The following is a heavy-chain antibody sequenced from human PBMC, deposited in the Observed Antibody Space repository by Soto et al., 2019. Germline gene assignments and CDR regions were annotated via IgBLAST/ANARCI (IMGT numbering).Heavy chain of an antibody. V-gene: IGHV4-31*03. CDR1: GCSISIGGYY. Sequence: PSDTLSLTCTVSGCSISIGGYYWSGIRHQTGKGLEWIGYIYYSGSTYYNPSLKSRVTISVDTSKNQFSLKLSSVTAADTAAEYCARDHEGDSYASEIPYGMEVCGQGATVSV. CDR2: IYYSGST. J-gene: IGHJ6*02. D-gene: IGHD5-18*01. CDR3: ARDHEGDSYASEIPYGMEV.